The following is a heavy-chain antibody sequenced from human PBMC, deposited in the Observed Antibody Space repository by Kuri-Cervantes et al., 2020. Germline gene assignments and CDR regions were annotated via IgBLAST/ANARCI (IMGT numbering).Heavy chain of an antibody. Sequence: LPLTCAASGFTFSSYAMSWVRQAPGKGLEWVSAISGSGGSTYYADSVKGRFTISRDNSKNTLYLQMNSLRAEDTAVYYCAKVSSGYWLFDYWGQGTLVTVSS. D-gene: IGHD3-22*01. V-gene: IGHV3-23*01. CDR1: GFTFSSYA. CDR2: ISGSGGST. J-gene: IGHJ4*02. CDR3: AKVSSGYWLFDY.